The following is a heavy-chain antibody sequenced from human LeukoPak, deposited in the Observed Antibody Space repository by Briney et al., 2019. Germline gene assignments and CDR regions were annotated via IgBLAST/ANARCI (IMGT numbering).Heavy chain of an antibody. J-gene: IGHJ3*02. V-gene: IGHV1-69*13. Sequence: SVKVSYKASGGTFSSYAISWVRQAPGQGLEWMGGIIPIFGTANYAQKFQGRVTITADESTSTAYMELSSLRSEDTAVYYCARDSSPPLRYFDWWNFLTFDIWGQGTMVTVSS. CDR1: GGTFSSYA. CDR3: ARDSSPPLRYFDWWNFLTFDI. CDR2: IIPIFGTA. D-gene: IGHD3-9*01.